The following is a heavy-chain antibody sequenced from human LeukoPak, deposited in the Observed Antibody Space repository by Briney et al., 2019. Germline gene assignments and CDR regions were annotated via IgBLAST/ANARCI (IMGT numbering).Heavy chain of an antibody. D-gene: IGHD3-10*01. CDR1: GFTFSTYW. Sequence: GGSLRLSCAASGFTFSTYWMSWVRHAPGKGLEWVANIKQDGSEKYYVDSVKGRFTISRDNAKNSLYLQMNSLRAEDTAVYYCARGHDYYGSGIHWFDPWGQGTLVTVSS. CDR3: ARGHDYYGSGIHWFDP. CDR2: IKQDGSEK. V-gene: IGHV3-7*01. J-gene: IGHJ5*02.